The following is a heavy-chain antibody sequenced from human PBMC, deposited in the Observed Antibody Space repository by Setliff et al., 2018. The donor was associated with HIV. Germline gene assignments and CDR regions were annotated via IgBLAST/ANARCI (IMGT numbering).Heavy chain of an antibody. D-gene: IGHD3-10*01. J-gene: IGHJ5*02. CDR1: GASISGYY. CDR3: ARGNIPYISIIRGSAWLDP. CDR2: ISYTGST. Sequence: SETLSLTCNVSGASISGYYWSWIRQPPGKGLELIGYISYTGSTNYNPSLKSLVTISVDRSKNQSSLKLNSMTAAATAFYYCARGNIPYISIIRGSAWLDPWGQGALVTVSS. V-gene: IGHV4-59*01.